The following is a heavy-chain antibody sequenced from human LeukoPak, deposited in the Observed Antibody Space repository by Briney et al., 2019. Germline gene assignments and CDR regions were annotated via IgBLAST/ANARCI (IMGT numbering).Heavy chain of an antibody. CDR3: ARGHVTVSAHDDAFDI. CDR2: IRSKANSYAT. V-gene: IGHV3-73*01. J-gene: IGHJ3*02. D-gene: IGHD5/OR15-5a*01. CDR1: GFTFSGSA. Sequence: GGSLRLSCAASGFTFSGSAMHWVRQASGKGLEWVGRIRSKANSYATAYAASVKGRFTISRDDSKNTAYLQMNSLRAEDTAVYYCARGHVTVSAHDDAFDIWGQGTMVTVSS.